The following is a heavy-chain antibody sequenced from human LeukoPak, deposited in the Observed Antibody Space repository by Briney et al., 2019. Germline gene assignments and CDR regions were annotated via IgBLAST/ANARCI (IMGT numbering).Heavy chain of an antibody. CDR2: ISYDGSNK. D-gene: IGHD2-15*01. Sequence: SCKASGGTFSSYAMHWVRQAPGKGLEWVAVISYDGSNKYYADSVKGRFTISRDNSKNTLYLPMNSLRAEDTAVYYCARVTQGGWYFDYWGQGTLVTVSS. CDR3: ARVTQGGWYFDY. J-gene: IGHJ4*02. CDR1: GGTFSSYA. V-gene: IGHV3-30-3*01.